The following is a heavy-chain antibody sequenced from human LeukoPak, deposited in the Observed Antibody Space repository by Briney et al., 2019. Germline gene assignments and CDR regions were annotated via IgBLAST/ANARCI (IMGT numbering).Heavy chain of an antibody. D-gene: IGHD4-17*01. J-gene: IGHJ6*02. V-gene: IGHV4-59*01. CDR1: GGSISSYY. CDR3: ARDHGDYGAFYYGMDV. CDR2: IYYSGSS. Sequence: PSETLSLTCTVSGGSISSYYWNWIRQPPGKGLEWIGYIYYSGSSDYNPSPKSRVTISVDTSKNQFSLKLSSVTAADTAVYYCARDHGDYGAFYYGMDVWGQGTTVTVAS.